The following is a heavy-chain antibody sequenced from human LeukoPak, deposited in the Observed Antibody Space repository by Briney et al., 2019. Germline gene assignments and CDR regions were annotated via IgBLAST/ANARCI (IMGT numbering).Heavy chain of an antibody. CDR2: IYYSRST. D-gene: IGHD6-13*01. CDR3: AIGVAAAGTVWFDP. CDR1: GGSISSYY. Sequence: SETLSLTCTVSGGSISSYYWSWIRQPPGKGLEWIGYIYYSRSTNYNPSLKSRVTISVDTSKNQFSLKLSSVTAADTAVYYCAIGVAAAGTVWFDPWGQGTLVTVSS. V-gene: IGHV4-59*08. J-gene: IGHJ5*02.